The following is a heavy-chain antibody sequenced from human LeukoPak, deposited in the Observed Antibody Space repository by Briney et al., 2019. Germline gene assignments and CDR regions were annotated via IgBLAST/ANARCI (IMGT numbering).Heavy chain of an antibody. CDR1: GFTFSSYA. V-gene: IGHV3-23*01. D-gene: IGHD6-13*01. J-gene: IGHJ6*02. Sequence: GGSLRLSCAASGFTFSSYAMSWVRQAPGKGLEWVSAISGSGGSTYYADSVKGRFTISRDNSKNTLYLQMNSLRAEDTAVYYCAREGRLSSSWNYYYYYGMDVWGQGTTVTVSS. CDR3: AREGRLSSSWNYYYYYGMDV. CDR2: ISGSGGST.